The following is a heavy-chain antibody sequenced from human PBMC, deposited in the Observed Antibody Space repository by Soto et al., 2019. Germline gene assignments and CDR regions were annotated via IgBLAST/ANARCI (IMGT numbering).Heavy chain of an antibody. D-gene: IGHD5-12*01. CDR2: ISSSGSTI. CDR1: GFIFSDYD. J-gene: IGHJ6*02. CDR3: AREVDIVASFYYYGMDV. V-gene: IGHV3-48*03. Sequence: EVQLVESGGGLVQPGGYLRLSCAAAGFIFSDYDMNWVRQAPGKGLEWVSYISSSGSTIDYADSVKGRFTISRDNTKNSLYLQMNSLRAEDTAVYYCAREVDIVASFYYYGMDVWGQGTTVTVS.